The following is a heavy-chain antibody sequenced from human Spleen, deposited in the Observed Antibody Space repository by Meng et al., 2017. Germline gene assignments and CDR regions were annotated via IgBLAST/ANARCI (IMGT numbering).Heavy chain of an antibody. CDR2: INHSGST. V-gene: IGHV4-34*01. CDR1: GGSFSDYY. J-gene: IGHJ4*02. CDR3: ARGPPAGY. Sequence: QVQRRESGPGRLKPSDTLSLTCVVSGGSFSDYYWSWIRQPPGKGLEWIGEINHSGSTNYSPSLKSRVTISVDTSKNQFSLKLSSVTAADTAVYYCARGPPAGYWGQGTLVTVSS.